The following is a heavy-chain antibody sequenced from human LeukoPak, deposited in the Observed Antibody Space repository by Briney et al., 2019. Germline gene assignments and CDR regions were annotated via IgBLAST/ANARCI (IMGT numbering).Heavy chain of an antibody. V-gene: IGHV1-69*13. D-gene: IGHD2-2*01. CDR3: ASPNCSSTSCYERTYYYYGMDV. CDR2: IIPIFGTA. J-gene: IGHJ6*02. CDR1: GGTFSSYA. Sequence: SVKVSCKASGGTFSSYAISWVRQAPGQGLEWMGGIIPIFGTANYALKFQGRVTITADESTSTAYMELSSLRSEDTAVYYCASPNCSSTSCYERTYYYYGMDVWGQGTTVTVSS.